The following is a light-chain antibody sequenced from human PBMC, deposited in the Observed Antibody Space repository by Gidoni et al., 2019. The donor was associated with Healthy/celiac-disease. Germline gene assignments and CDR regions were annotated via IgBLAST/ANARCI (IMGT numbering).Light chain of an antibody. Sequence: DIQLTQSPSSLSASVGDRVTLTCRASQSISSYLNCYQQKPRKAPKLLIYAASSLQSGVPSRFSGSGACTDFTLTISSLQPEDFATYYWQQSYSTPITFGQGTRLEIK. CDR1: QSISSY. V-gene: IGKV1-39*01. J-gene: IGKJ5*01. CDR3: QQSYSTPIT. CDR2: AAS.